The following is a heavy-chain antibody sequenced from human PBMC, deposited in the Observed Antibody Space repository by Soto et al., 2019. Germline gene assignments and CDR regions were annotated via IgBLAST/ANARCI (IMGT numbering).Heavy chain of an antibody. Sequence: GGSLRLSCAASGFTVSSNYMSWVRQAPGKGLEWVSVIYSGGSTYYADSVKGRFTISRDNSKNTLYLQMNSLRAEDTAVYYCARRSYDFWSGHWANFDYWGQGTLVTVSS. D-gene: IGHD3-3*01. CDR3: ARRSYDFWSGHWANFDY. CDR2: IYSGGST. J-gene: IGHJ4*02. CDR1: GFTVSSNY. V-gene: IGHV3-66*01.